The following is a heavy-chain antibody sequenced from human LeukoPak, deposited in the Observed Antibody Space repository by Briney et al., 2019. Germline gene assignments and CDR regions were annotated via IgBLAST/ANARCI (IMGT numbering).Heavy chain of an antibody. Sequence: ASVTVSCKASGYTFTGYYMHWVRQAPGQGLEWMGWINTNTGNPTYAQGFTGRFVFSLDTSVSTAYLQISSLKAEDTAVYYCARDLRGAWFDPWGQGTLVTVSS. CDR3: ARDLRGAWFDP. CDR2: INTNTGNP. V-gene: IGHV7-4-1*02. D-gene: IGHD3-10*01. J-gene: IGHJ5*02. CDR1: GYTFTGYY.